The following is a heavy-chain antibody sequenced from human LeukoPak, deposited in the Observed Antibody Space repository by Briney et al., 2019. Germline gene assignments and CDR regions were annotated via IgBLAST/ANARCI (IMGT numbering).Heavy chain of an antibody. V-gene: IGHV4-59*10. CDR2: IYTSGTT. Sequence: SETLSLTCAVYGGSFSGYYWSWIRQPPGKGLEWIGRIYTSGTTSYNPSLKSRVSISVDKSKNQLSLKVSSVTAADTAVYYCARLGYSSSSTGYYYYMDVWGKGTTVTVSS. CDR1: GGSFSGYY. J-gene: IGHJ6*03. CDR3: ARLGYSSSSTGYYYYMDV. D-gene: IGHD6-6*01.